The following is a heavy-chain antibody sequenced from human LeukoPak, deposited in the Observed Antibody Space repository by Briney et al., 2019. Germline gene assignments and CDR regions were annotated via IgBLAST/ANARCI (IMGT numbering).Heavy chain of an antibody. J-gene: IGHJ4*02. V-gene: IGHV4-4*07. CDR3: ARGTEKTRISGYYSFDH. CDR2: VYTSGTT. Sequence: PSETLSLTCTVSGGSISGYFWTWTRQPAGKELEWIGRVYTSGTTYYNPSLEGRVTISLDTFNNQFSLRVTSVTAADTAIYYCARGTEKTRISGYYSFDHWGRGLLVTVSS. D-gene: IGHD5-12*01. CDR1: GGSISGYF.